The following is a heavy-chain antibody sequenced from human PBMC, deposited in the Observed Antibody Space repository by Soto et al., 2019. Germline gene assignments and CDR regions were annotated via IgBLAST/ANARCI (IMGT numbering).Heavy chain of an antibody. CDR1: GGSVSSGYYF. CDR2: IFYTGST. CDR3: ERGVERDGGLISNYYYGMDV. J-gene: IGHJ6*02. D-gene: IGHD3-3*01. V-gene: IGHV4-61*01. Sequence: QVQLQESGPGLVKPSEILSLTCTVSGGSVSSGYYFWSWIRQPPGKGLEWIGYIFYTGSTNYNPSLRSRVTLSADTSKNQFSLKVSAVTAADTAVYYCERGVERDGGLISNYYYGMDVWGQGTTVVVFS.